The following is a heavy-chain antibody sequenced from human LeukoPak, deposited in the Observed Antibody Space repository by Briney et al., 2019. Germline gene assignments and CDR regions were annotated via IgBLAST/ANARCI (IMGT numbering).Heavy chain of an antibody. Sequence: SVKVSCKASGYAFPHYGVQWVRQAPGQTLEWMGGIIPLFGTTNSAQKFQGRLTITTDESTTTAYMELSSLRSEDTAVYYCARGVGGHLLLWFGELLAGQYYFDYWGQGTLVTVSS. J-gene: IGHJ4*02. D-gene: IGHD3-10*01. CDR1: GYAFPHYG. CDR3: ARGVGGHLLLWFGELLAGQYYFDY. V-gene: IGHV1-69*05. CDR2: IIPLFGTT.